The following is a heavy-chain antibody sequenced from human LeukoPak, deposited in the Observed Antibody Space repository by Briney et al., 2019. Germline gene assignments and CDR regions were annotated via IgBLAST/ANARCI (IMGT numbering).Heavy chain of an antibody. J-gene: IGHJ5*02. D-gene: IGHD3-22*01. CDR1: GYTFTGYY. CDR3: AIRWAYYDSSGYLNWFDP. V-gene: IGHV1-2*02. Sequence: ASVKVSCKASGYTFTGYYMHWVRQAPGQGLEWMGWINPNSGGTNYAQKFQGRVTMTRDTSISTAYMELSSLRSEDTAVYYCAIRWAYYDSSGYLNWFDPWGQGTLVTVSS. CDR2: INPNSGGT.